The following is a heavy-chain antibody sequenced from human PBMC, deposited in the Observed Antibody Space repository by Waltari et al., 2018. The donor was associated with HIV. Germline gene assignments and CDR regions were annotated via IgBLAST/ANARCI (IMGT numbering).Heavy chain of an antibody. CDR3: AREMVTVFVDY. V-gene: IGHV3-21*01. CDR2: ISGSSGHT. J-gene: IGHJ4*02. D-gene: IGHD5-18*01. CDR1: GQTFSSYT. Sequence: EVLLVQSGGGLVKPGGALRPPCVASGQTFSSYTITWVRQAPGKGLEWVSSISGSSGHTFYADSVKGRFTISRDNAKNSVFLQMNSLRAEDSAVYYCAREMVTVFVDYWGQGTLVAVSS.